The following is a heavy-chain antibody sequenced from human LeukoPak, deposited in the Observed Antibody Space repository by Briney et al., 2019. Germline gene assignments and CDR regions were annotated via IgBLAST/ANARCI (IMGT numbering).Heavy chain of an antibody. CDR2: ISHDGKKK. J-gene: IGHJ6*02. D-gene: IGHD5-18*01. V-gene: IGHV3-30*18. CDR1: GFTFGSYG. Sequence: GGSLRLSCAASGFTFGSYGMHWVRQAPGKGLERVAVISHDGKKKFYVDFVKSRFTISRDNSENTLYLQMNSLRTEDTAMYYCVKDTAMEPYDYYYYGMDVWGQGTTITVSS. CDR3: VKDTAMEPYDYYYYGMDV.